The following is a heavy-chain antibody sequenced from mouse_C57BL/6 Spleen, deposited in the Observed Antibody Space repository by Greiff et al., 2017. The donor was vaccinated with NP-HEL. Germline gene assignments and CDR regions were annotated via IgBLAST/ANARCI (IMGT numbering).Heavy chain of an antibody. V-gene: IGHV1-82*01. CDR2: IYPGDGDT. Sequence: QVQLQQSGPELVKPGASVKISCKASGYAFSSSWMNWVKQRPGKGLEWIGRIYPGDGDTNYNGKFKGKATLTADKSSSTAYMQPSSLTSEDSAVYFCARGGYASLYAMDYWGQRTSVTVSS. D-gene: IGHD2-2*01. CDR3: ARGGYASLYAMDY. CDR1: GYAFSSSW. J-gene: IGHJ4*01.